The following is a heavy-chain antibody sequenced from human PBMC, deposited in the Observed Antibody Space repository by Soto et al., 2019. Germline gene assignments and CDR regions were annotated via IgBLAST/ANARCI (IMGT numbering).Heavy chain of an antibody. CDR1: GYTFTSYG. V-gene: IGHV1-18*01. D-gene: IGHD3-22*01. CDR3: AIYYDSSGYYYRFVV. J-gene: IGHJ4*02. Sequence: AAVKVSCKASGYTFTSYGISWVRQAPGQGLEWMGWISAYNGNTNYAQKLQGRVTMTTDTSTSTAYMELRSLRSDDTAVYYCAIYYDSSGYYYRFVVWGQGTLVTVSS. CDR2: ISAYNGNT.